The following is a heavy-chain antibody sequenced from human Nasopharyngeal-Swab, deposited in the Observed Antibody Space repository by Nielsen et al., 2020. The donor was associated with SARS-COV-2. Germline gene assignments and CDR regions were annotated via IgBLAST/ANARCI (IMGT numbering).Heavy chain of an antibody. CDR1: GGSFCGYY. J-gene: IGHJ5*02. CDR3: ACSPRGVLISLPGLVRFDP. Sequence: AETLSLTCAVCGGSFCGYYWSRISKPPGKGLEWIGENNHSGSTNYNPSLKSRFTISVDTSKNQFSLKLSPVTAADTALYYCACSPRGVLISLPGLVRFDPWGQGTLVTVSS. V-gene: IGHV4-34*01. D-gene: IGHD3-10*01. CDR2: NNHSGST.